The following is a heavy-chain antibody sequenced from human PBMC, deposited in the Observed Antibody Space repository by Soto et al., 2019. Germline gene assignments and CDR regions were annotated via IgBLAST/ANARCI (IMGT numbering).Heavy chain of an antibody. D-gene: IGHD3-10*01. CDR2: ISGSGGST. CDR3: AKDSMVRGVIIIPFDY. V-gene: IGHV3-23*01. J-gene: IGHJ4*02. Sequence: PGGSLRLSCAASGFTFSSYAMGWVRQAPGKGLEWVSAISGSGGSTYYADSVKGRFTISRDNSKNTLYLQMNSLRAEDTAVYYCAKDSMVRGVIIIPFDYWGQGTLVTVSS. CDR1: GFTFSSYA.